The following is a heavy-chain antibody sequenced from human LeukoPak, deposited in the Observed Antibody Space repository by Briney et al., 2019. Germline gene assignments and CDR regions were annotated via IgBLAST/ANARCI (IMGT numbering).Heavy chain of an antibody. Sequence: GGSLRLSCAAPGFTFSDYWMSWVRQAPGKRREWVANIKQDGNEKNYVDSVRGRFSISRDNTKNSVYLQMKNLRDEDTAVYYCASRDALGYWGQGTLVTVSS. CDR2: IKQDGNEK. V-gene: IGHV3-7*01. D-gene: IGHD6-13*01. J-gene: IGHJ4*02. CDR1: GFTFSDYW. CDR3: ASRDALGY.